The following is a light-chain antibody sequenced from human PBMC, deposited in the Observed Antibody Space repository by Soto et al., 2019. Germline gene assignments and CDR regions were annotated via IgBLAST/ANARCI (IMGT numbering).Light chain of an antibody. Sequence: DVVMAQAPRSLPVIVGQPASISCRSSQGLVSADGNTYLNWYQQRPGHSPRRLIYSVSNRDSGVTDRVSGSGSGSDFTLKISRVEAEDVGVYSCLQGSHWPWTFGQGTKVEI. CDR1: QGLVSADGNTY. CDR2: SVS. V-gene: IGKV2-30*01. CDR3: LQGSHWPWT. J-gene: IGKJ1*01.